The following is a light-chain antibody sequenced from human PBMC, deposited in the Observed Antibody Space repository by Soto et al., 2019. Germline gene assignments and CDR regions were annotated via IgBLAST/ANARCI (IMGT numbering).Light chain of an antibody. Sequence: QSVLTQPASVSGSPGQSITISCSGISSDFGSHNHVAWYQQFPGKSPKLMIYAVSDRPPGVSDRFSGSKSGIMASLTISGLQTEDEADYYCISYTDRQSYLFGTGTKVTVL. CDR1: SSDFGSHNH. V-gene: IGLV2-14*02. CDR2: AVS. J-gene: IGLJ1*01. CDR3: ISYTDRQSYL.